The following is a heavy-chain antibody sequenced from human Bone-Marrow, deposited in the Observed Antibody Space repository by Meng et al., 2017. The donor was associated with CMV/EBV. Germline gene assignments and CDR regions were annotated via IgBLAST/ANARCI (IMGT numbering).Heavy chain of an antibody. CDR1: GYTLTGYD. D-gene: IGHD3-16*01. V-gene: IGHV1-2*02. CDR3: PRRGEMTLDHYYYYGMDV. CDR2: INPNSGGT. J-gene: IGHJ6*02. Sequence: SLKVSWTGSGYTLTGYDMHWVRQAPGQGLEWMGWINPNSGGTNYAQKFQGRVTMTRDTSTSTVYMELSSLRSEDTPVYYCPRRGEMTLDHYYYYGMDVWGQGTTVPVSS.